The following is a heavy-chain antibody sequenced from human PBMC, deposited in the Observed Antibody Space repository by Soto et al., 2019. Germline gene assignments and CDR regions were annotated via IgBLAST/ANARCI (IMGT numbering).Heavy chain of an antibody. D-gene: IGHD5-18*01. CDR1: GFTFSGYA. J-gene: IGHJ6*03. CDR2: ISGSGGST. CDR3: AILYSYAYMDV. Sequence: GGSLRLSCAASGFTFSGYAMSWVRQAPGKGLEWVSAISGSGGSTYYADFVKGRFTISRDNSKNTLYLQMNSLRAEDTAVYYCAILYSYAYMDVWGKGTTVTVSS. V-gene: IGHV3-23*01.